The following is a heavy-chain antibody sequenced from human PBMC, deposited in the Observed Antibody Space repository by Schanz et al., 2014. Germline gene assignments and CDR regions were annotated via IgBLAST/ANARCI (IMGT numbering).Heavy chain of an antibody. D-gene: IGHD5-12*01. Sequence: QVQLVQSGGEVKKPGASVKVSCKASGFTLTSHFMHWLRQAPGQGLEWMGRIIPITGITNYAQKFQGRVTFTADKSTSTAFLEVNSLRSEDPAVYYCARTGYDPSLTHWGQGTLVTVSS. CDR2: IIPITGIT. V-gene: IGHV1-69*04. CDR3: ARTGYDPSLTH. J-gene: IGHJ4*02. CDR1: GFTLTSHF.